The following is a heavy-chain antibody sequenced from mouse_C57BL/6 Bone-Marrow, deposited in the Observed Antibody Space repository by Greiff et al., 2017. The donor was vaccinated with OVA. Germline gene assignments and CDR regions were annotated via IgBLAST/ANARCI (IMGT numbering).Heavy chain of an antibody. CDR1: GYTFTSYG. CDR2: IYPRSGNT. Sequence: QVQLQPSGAELARPGASVKLSCKASGYTFTSYGISWVKQRTGQGLEWIGEIYPRSGNTYYNEKFKGKATLTADKSSSTAYMELRSLTSEDSAVYFCGAFDYWGKGTTLTVSS. CDR3: GAFDY. J-gene: IGHJ2*01. V-gene: IGHV1-81*01.